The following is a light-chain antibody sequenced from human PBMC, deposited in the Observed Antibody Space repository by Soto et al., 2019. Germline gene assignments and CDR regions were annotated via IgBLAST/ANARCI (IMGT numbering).Light chain of an antibody. CDR1: QSISTY. J-gene: IGKJ5*01. CDR3: QQSYGIPYT. V-gene: IGKV1-39*01. CDR2: SAS. Sequence: DIQITHSPSSLSASVLYNLTITCRASQSISTYLNWYQHKPGTAPRVLIHSASTLQSGVPSRFSGRGSGTDFTLTISSLQPEDFTSYYCQQSYGIPYTFGQGTRLEI.